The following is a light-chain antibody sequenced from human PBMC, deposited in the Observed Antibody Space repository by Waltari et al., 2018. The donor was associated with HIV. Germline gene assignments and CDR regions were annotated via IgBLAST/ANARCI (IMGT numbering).Light chain of an antibody. CDR2: DTS. J-gene: IGKJ1*01. V-gene: IGKV3-20*01. Sequence: EIVLTQSPGTLSLSPGERATLSCRASQSVCSRCLTWYQQKPGQAPRLLIYDTSSRATGIPDRFSGSGSGTDFTLTISRLEPEDFAVYYCQQYGSSPWTFGHGTKVEIK. CDR3: QQYGSSPWT. CDR1: QSVCSRC.